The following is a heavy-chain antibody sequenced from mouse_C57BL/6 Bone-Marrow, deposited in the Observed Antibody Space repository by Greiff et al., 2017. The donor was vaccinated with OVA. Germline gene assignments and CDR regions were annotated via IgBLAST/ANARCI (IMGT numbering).Heavy chain of an antibody. Sequence: QVQLQQSGPELVKPGASVKLSCKASGYTFTSYDITWVKQRHGQGLEWIGWLYPRDGSTKYNEKFKGKATLTVDTSSSTAYMELHSLTSEDSAVYFCARRTVRYFDVWGTGTTVTVSS. CDR1: GYTFTSYD. D-gene: IGHD1-1*01. CDR3: ARRTVRYFDV. J-gene: IGHJ1*03. CDR2: LYPRDGST. V-gene: IGHV1-85*01.